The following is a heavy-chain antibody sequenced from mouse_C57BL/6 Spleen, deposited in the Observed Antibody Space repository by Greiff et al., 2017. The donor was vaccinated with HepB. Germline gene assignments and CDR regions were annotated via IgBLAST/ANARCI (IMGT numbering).Heavy chain of an antibody. V-gene: IGHV1-18*01. Sequence: EVKLQQSGPELVKPGASVKIPCKASGYTFTDYNMDWVKQSHGKSLEWIGDINPNNGGTIYNQKFKGKATLTVDKSSSTAYMELRSLTSEDTAVYYCARGLHYYGSSSYYFDYWGQGTTLTVSS. CDR1: GYTFTDYN. CDR3: ARGLHYYGSSSYYFDY. CDR2: INPNNGGT. D-gene: IGHD1-1*01. J-gene: IGHJ2*01.